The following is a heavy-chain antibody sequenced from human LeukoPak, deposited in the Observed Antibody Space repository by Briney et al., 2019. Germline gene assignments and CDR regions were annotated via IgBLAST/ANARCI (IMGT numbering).Heavy chain of an antibody. CDR2: IYYSGST. J-gene: IGHJ4*02. V-gene: IGHV4-61*01. D-gene: IGHD5-12*01. Sequence: SETLSLTCTVSGGSVSSGSYYWSWIRQPPGKGLEWIGYIYYSGSTNYNPSLKSRVTISVDTSKNQFSLKPSSVTAADTAVYYCARAWSVATIGIDYWGQGTLVTVSS. CDR3: ARAWSVATIGIDY. CDR1: GGSVSSGSYY.